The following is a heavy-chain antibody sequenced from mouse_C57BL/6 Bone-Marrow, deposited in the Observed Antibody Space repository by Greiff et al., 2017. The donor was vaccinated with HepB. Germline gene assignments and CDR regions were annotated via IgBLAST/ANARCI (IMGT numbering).Heavy chain of an antibody. CDR2: ISDGGSYT. CDR3: ARGGGFIYAMDY. CDR1: GFTFSSYA. J-gene: IGHJ4*01. D-gene: IGHD1-1*01. Sequence: EVKLVESGGGLVKPGGSLKLSCAASGFTFSSYAMSWVRQTPEKRLEWVATISDGGSYTYYPDNVKGRFTISRDNAKNNLYLQMSHLKSEDTAMYYCARGGGFIYAMDYWGQGTSVTVSS. V-gene: IGHV5-4*03.